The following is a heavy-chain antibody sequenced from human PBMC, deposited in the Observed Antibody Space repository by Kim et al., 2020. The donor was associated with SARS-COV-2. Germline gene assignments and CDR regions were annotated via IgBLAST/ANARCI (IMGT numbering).Heavy chain of an antibody. J-gene: IGHJ5*02. Sequence: SETLSLTCAVSGGSISSSNWWSWVRQPPGKGLEWIGEIYHSGSTNYNPSLKSRVTISVDNSKNQFSLKLSSVTAADTAVYYCARDRDGIVSWFDPWGKGTLVTVCS. D-gene: IGHD2-15*01. CDR1: GGSISSSNW. CDR3: ARDRDGIVSWFDP. V-gene: IGHV4-4*02. CDR2: IYHSGST.